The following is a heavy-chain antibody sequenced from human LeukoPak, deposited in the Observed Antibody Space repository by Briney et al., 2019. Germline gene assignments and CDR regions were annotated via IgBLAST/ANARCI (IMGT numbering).Heavy chain of an antibody. D-gene: IGHD2-15*01. J-gene: IGHJ5*02. CDR2: ISAYNGNT. CDR3: ARDRKRKGYCSGGSCYSSWFDP. Sequence: SSKAPGYTFASYGISCVRQAPGQGLEWRGWISAYNGNTNYTQKFQGRVTMTRDTSISTACMELSRLRSDATAVYYCARDRKRKGYCSGGSCYSSWFDPWGQGTLVTVSS. CDR1: GYTFASYG. V-gene: IGHV1-18*01.